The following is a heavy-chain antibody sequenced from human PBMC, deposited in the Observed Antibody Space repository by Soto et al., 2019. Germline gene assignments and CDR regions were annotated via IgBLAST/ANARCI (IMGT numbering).Heavy chain of an antibody. V-gene: IGHV3-53*01. Sequence: EVPLVESGGGLIQPGGSLRLSCAVSGFTVRANYMSWVRQAPGKGLEWVSVIYSGGTTYYADSVKGRFIISRDISKNTRYLQMNILRAEDTAVYYCHGYGYWGQGTLVTVSS. CDR1: GFTVRANY. J-gene: IGHJ4*02. D-gene: IGHD5-12*01. CDR2: IYSGGTT. CDR3: HGYGY.